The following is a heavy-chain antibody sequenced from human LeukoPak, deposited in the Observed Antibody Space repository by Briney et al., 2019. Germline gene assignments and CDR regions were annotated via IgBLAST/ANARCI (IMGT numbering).Heavy chain of an antibody. Sequence: PGGSLRLSCTASGFTFSSYSMNWVRQAPGKGLEWVSSITTSSSYIYYGDSVKGRFTISRDNAKNSLYLQMDSLRAEDTAVYYCARDSDRNSWLPSAYYYMDVWGKGTTVTVSS. CDR1: GFTFSSYS. J-gene: IGHJ6*03. D-gene: IGHD6-13*01. CDR2: ITTSSSYI. CDR3: ARDSDRNSWLPSAYYYMDV. V-gene: IGHV3-21*01.